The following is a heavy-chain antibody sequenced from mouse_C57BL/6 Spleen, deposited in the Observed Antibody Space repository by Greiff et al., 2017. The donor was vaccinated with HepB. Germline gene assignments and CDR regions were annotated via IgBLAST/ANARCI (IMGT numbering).Heavy chain of an antibody. Sequence: QVQLQQSGAELVRPGASVTLSCKASGYTFTDYEMHWVKQTPVHGLEWIGAIDPETGGTAYNQKFKGKAILTADKSSSTAYMELRSLTSEDSAVYYCSIYYRYDGFAYWGQGTLVTVSA. CDR2: IDPETGGT. D-gene: IGHD2-2*01. CDR1: GYTFTDYE. V-gene: IGHV1-15*01. CDR3: SIYYRYDGFAY. J-gene: IGHJ3*01.